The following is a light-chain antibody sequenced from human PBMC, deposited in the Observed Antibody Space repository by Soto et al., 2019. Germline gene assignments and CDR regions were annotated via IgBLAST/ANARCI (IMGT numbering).Light chain of an antibody. CDR3: ATWDDSLNGVV. CDR1: SSNIGRHG. J-gene: IGLJ3*02. CDR2: SYN. Sequence: QLVLTQPPSASGTPGQRVTVSCSGSSSNIGRHGVNWYQQLPGAAPKLLIYSYNQRPSGVPDRFSGSTSGTSVSLTINGLQSEDEADYYCATWDDSLNGVVFGGGTQLTVL. V-gene: IGLV1-44*01.